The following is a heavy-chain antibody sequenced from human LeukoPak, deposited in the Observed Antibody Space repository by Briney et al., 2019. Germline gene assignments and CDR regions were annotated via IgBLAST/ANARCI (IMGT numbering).Heavy chain of an antibody. CDR2: IYYSGST. Sequence: PSETLSLTCTVSGGSISSYYWSWIRQPPGKGLEWIGYIYYSGSTNYNPSLKSRVTISVDTSKNQFSLKLSSVTAADTAVYYCARLYSSSWYAPFDYWGQGTLVTVPS. CDR3: ARLYSSSWYAPFDY. V-gene: IGHV4-59*08. D-gene: IGHD6-13*01. J-gene: IGHJ4*02. CDR1: GGSISSYY.